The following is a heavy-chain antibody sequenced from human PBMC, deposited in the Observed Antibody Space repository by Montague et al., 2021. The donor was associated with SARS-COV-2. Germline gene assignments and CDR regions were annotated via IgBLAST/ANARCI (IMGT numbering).Heavy chain of an antibody. V-gene: IGHV6-1*01. J-gene: IGHJ4*02. CDR1: GDSVAELSPR. D-gene: IGHD6-13*01. CDR3: GRVFAPAGTFDF. CDR2: PFFRSKWYN. Sequence: CAISGDSVAELSPRSEEHTPEPQSPPKFLCRPFFRSKWYNDYAVSVKSRITINPDTSKNQFSLQLKSVTPKDTAIYFCGRVFAPAGTFDFWGQGTLVTVSS.